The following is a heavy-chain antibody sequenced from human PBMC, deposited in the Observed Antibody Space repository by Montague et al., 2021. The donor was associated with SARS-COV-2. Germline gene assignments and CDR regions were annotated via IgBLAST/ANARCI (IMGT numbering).Heavy chain of an antibody. CDR1: GGSISSGGYY. Sequence: TLSLTCTVSGGSISSGGYYWSWIRQHPGKGLDWIGDIDYSGSTYYNPSRRSRVTISVDTSKNQFSMKLSSVTAADTAVYYCARASATIFGVAKQIDYWGQGTLVTVSS. CDR3: ARASATIFGVAKQIDY. V-gene: IGHV4-31*03. D-gene: IGHD3-3*01. J-gene: IGHJ4*02. CDR2: IDYSGST.